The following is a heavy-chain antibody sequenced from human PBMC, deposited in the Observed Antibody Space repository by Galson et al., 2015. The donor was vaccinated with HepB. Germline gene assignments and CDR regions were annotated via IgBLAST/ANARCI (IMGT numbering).Heavy chain of an antibody. Sequence: SLRLSCAASGFTFSSYTMNWVRQAPGKGLEWVSSISSSSSYIYYVDSVEGRFTISRDNAKNTLYLQMNSLRAEDTAVYYCARVFVVVTAEDAFDIWGQGTMVTVSS. CDR3: ARVFVVVTAEDAFDI. J-gene: IGHJ3*02. V-gene: IGHV3-21*01. D-gene: IGHD2-21*02. CDR2: ISSSSSYI. CDR1: GFTFSSYT.